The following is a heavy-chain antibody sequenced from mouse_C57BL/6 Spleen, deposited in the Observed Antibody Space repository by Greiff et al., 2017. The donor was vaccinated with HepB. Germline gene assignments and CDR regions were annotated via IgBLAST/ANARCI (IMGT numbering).Heavy chain of an antibody. J-gene: IGHJ3*01. CDR1: GFNIKNTY. CDR3: ARPPYYYGSSSWFAY. Sequence: EVQLQESVAELVRPGASVKLSCTASGFNIKNTYMHWVKQRPEQGLEWIGRIDPANGNTKYAPKFQGKATITADTSSNTAYLQLSSLTSEDTAIYYCARPPYYYGSSSWFAYWGQGTLVTVSA. D-gene: IGHD1-1*01. CDR2: IDPANGNT. V-gene: IGHV14-3*01.